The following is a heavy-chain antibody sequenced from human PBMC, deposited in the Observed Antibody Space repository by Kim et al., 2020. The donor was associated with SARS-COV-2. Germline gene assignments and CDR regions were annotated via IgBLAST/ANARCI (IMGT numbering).Heavy chain of an antibody. V-gene: IGHV4-59*01. J-gene: IGHJ6*02. D-gene: IGHD1-26*01. CDR1: GGSISSYY. CDR2: IYYSGST. CDR3: AGYSGSYDDYYYYYGMDV. Sequence: SETLSLTCTVSGGSISSYYWSWIRQPPGKGLEWIGYIYYSGSTNYNPSLKSRVTISVDTSKNQFSLKLSSVTAADTAVYYCAGYSGSYDDYYYYYGMDVWGQGTTVTVSS.